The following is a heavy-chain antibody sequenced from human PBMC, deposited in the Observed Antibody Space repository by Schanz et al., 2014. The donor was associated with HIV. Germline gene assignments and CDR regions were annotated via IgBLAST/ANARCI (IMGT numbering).Heavy chain of an antibody. CDR3: AKDSGDSGGYYTYYFDY. Sequence: EVQLLESGGGLVQPGGSLRLSCAASGFPFSSYAMNWVRQAPGKGLEGASAISGSGSSTYYADSVKGRFTNARDISKNTLYLHVNSLRAEDTAVYYCAKDSGDSGGYYTYYFDYWGQGTLVTVSS. J-gene: IGHJ4*02. CDR2: ISGSGSST. D-gene: IGHD3-22*01. V-gene: IGHV3-23*01. CDR1: GFPFSSYA.